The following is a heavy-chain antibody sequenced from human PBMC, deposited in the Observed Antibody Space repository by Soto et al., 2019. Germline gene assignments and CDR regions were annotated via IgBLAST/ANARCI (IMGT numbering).Heavy chain of an antibody. Sequence: PSETLSLTCTVSGGSISSGGYYWSWIRQHPGKGLEWIGYIYYSGSTYYNPSLKSRVTISVDTSKNQFSLKLSSVTAADTAVYYCARAGFRIAVAGYNWFDPWGQGTLVTVSS. CDR1: GGSISSGGYY. CDR2: IYYSGST. V-gene: IGHV4-31*03. J-gene: IGHJ5*02. CDR3: ARAGFRIAVAGYNWFDP. D-gene: IGHD6-19*01.